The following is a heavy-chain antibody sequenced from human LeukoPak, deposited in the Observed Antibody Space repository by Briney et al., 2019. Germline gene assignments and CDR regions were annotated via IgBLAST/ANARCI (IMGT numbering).Heavy chain of an antibody. CDR3: ARDNSVGDTAWWFDP. D-gene: IGHD1-26*01. V-gene: IGHV1-46*01. J-gene: IGHJ5*02. CDR2: INPSGSST. Sequence: ASVKVSCKASGYTFTSYYMHRVRQAPGQGLEWMGLINPSGSSTSYAQKFQGRLSLTRDMSTSTDYMELSSLRSEDTAFYYCARDNSVGDTAWWFDPWGQGTLVTVSS. CDR1: GYTFTSYY.